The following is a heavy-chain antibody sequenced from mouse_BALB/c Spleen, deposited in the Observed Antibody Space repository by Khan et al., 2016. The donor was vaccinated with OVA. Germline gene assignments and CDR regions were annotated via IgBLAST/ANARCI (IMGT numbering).Heavy chain of an antibody. D-gene: IGHD4-1*01. CDR3: ARGENWSFDY. V-gene: IGHV5-4*02. CDR2: ISDGGSYT. J-gene: IGHJ2*01. Sequence: EVQVVESGGGLVKPGGSLKLSCAASGFTFSDYYMYWVRQTPEKRLEWVATISDGGSYTYYPASVKGRFTISRDNAKNNLYLQMSSLKSEDTAMYYCARGENWSFDYWGQGTTLTVSS. CDR1: GFTFSDYY.